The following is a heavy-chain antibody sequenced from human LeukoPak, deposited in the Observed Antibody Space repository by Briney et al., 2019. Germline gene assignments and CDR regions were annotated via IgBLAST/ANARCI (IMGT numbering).Heavy chain of an antibody. J-gene: IGHJ6*02. D-gene: IGHD3-10*01. CDR3: AKGIGSILDSYYYYYGMDV. CDR2: ISGSGGST. CDR1: GFTFSSYA. Sequence: PGGSLRLSCAASGFTFSSYAMSWVRQAPGKGLEWVSAISGSGGSTYYADSVKGRFTISRDNSKNTLYLQMNSLRAEDTAVYYCAKGIGSILDSYYYYYGMDVWGQGTTVTVSS. V-gene: IGHV3-23*01.